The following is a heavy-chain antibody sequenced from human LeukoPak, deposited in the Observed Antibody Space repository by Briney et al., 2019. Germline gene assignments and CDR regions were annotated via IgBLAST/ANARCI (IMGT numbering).Heavy chain of an antibody. Sequence: GGSLRLSCATSGFIFSGYYMSWLRQAAGKGLEGVSYISGSGNDISYADSVKGRFTISRDNAKGSLYLQMNSLRAADTAVYYCGTHAGRTGSDDWGQGTLVTVSS. CDR1: GFIFSGYY. V-gene: IGHV3-11*01. J-gene: IGHJ4*02. CDR2: ISGSGNDI. D-gene: IGHD3/OR15-3a*01. CDR3: GTHAGRTGSDD.